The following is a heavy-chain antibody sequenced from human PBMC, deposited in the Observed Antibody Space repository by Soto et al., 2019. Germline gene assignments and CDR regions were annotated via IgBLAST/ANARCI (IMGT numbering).Heavy chain of an antibody. CDR1: GGTFSTYA. J-gene: IGHJ4*02. CDR2: FIPMFGTT. CDR3: ASGIQLWLRRINNGYSG. V-gene: IGHV1-69*12. D-gene: IGHD5-18*01. Sequence: QVQLVQSGAEVKKPESSVKVSCKAPGGTFSTYAISWVRQAPGQGLEWMGGFIPMFGTTNYARRFQDRVTITADESTNTVYMELSSLRSEDTAVYFCASGIQLWLRRINNGYSGWGQGTLVTVSS.